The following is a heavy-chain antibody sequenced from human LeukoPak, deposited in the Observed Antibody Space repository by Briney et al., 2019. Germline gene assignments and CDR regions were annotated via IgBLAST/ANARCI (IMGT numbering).Heavy chain of an antibody. Sequence: ASVKVSCKASGYTFTGYFMHWVRQAPGQGLEWMGWIDPNNGGTDYAQKFQGRVTMTRDTSISTAYMELSRLRSDDTAVYYCARVRYNWNYYFDYWGQGTLVTVSS. CDR3: ARVRYNWNYYFDY. V-gene: IGHV1-2*02. D-gene: IGHD1-7*01. J-gene: IGHJ4*02. CDR1: GYTFTGYF. CDR2: IDPNNGGT.